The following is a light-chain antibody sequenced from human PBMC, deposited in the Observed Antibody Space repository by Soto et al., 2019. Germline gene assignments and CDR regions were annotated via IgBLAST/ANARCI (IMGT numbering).Light chain of an antibody. CDR1: QSVDNK. CDR2: GAS. Sequence: EIVMTQSPGTLSVSPGDTSTLYCRASQSVDNKLAWYQQRPGQPPRLLVSGASTRATGVPARFSGSGSGTEFTLTISSLEPEDFAVYYCQQRSNWPPIFTFGPGTKVDIK. CDR3: QQRSNWPPIFT. V-gene: IGKV3-15*01. J-gene: IGKJ3*01.